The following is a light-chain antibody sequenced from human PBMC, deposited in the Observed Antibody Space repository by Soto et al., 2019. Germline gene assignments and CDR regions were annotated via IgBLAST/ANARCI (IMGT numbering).Light chain of an antibody. CDR3: QQHSDWPPT. V-gene: IGKV3-11*01. CDR1: QSVSSH. Sequence: EIVRTQPPATLSLSLGDRVTLSCRASQSVSSHLAWYKQKPGQAPKLLIYDASSRATGIPARFSGSGAGTEFTLTISSLEAEDVEFYYCQQHSDWPPTFGQGTKVDIK. J-gene: IGKJ1*01. CDR2: DAS.